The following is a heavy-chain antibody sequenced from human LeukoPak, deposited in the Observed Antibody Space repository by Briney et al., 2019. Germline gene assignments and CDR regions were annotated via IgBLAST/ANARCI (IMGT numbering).Heavy chain of an antibody. CDR3: ARDIVLGDYADEGFDY. CDR1: GFTFSSYS. J-gene: IGHJ4*02. D-gene: IGHD4-17*01. CDR2: ISSSSSYI. Sequence: GGSLRLSCAASGFTFSSYSMNWVRQAPGKGLEWVSPISSSSSYIYYADSVKGRFTISRDNAKNSLYLQMNSLGAEDTAVYYCARDIVLGDYADEGFDYWGQGTLVTVSS. V-gene: IGHV3-21*01.